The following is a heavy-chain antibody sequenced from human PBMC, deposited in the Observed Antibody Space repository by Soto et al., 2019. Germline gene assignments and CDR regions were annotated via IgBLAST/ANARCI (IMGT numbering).Heavy chain of an antibody. J-gene: IGHJ6*02. V-gene: IGHV1-18*01. CDR2: LSAYNGNT. Sequence: ASVKVSCKASGYTFTSYGISWVRQAPVRGLEWMVWLSAYNGNTNYAQKFQGRVTITADESTSTAYMELSSLRSEDTAVYYCARVFIGYCSSTSGYKEGRYYYYGMDVWGQGTTVTVSS. D-gene: IGHD2-2*02. CDR1: GYTFTSYG. CDR3: ARVFIGYCSSTSGYKEGRYYYYGMDV.